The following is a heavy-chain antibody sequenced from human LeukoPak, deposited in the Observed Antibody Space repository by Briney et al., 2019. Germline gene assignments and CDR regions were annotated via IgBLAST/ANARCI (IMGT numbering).Heavy chain of an antibody. CDR2: IYYSGST. CDR3: ARVVTTVTTGWFDP. D-gene: IGHD4-17*01. J-gene: IGHJ5*02. Sequence: SETLSLTCTVSGGSISSSSYYWGWIRQPPGKGLEWIGSIYYSGSTYYNPSLKSRVTISVGTSKNQFSLKLSSVTAADTAVYYCARVVTTVTTGWFDPWGQGTLVTVSS. CDR1: GGSISSSSYY. V-gene: IGHV4-39*01.